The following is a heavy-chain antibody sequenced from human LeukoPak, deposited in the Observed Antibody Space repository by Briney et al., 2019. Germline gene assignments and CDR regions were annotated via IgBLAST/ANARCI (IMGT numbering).Heavy chain of an antibody. V-gene: IGHV3-30*04. CDR3: ARAEGDFWSSYYAY. CDR2: ISFDGNNT. D-gene: IGHD3-3*01. CDR1: GFTFSAYS. J-gene: IGHJ4*02. Sequence: EGSLRLSCAASGFTFSAYSMQWVRQAPGKGLEWVAFISFDGNNTYYADSVKGRFSISRDTSKDTLYLQMNSLRAEDTALYYCARAEGDFWSSYYAYWGQGTLVTVSS.